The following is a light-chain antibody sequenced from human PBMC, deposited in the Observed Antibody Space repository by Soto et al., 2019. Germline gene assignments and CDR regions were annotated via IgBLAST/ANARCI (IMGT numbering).Light chain of an antibody. V-gene: IGKV3-15*01. CDR2: RAS. Sequence: EVVLTQSPGTLSVSPGDRAILSCWASQSINSLLDWYQQKPGQAPRLLLYRASTRATDTPARFSGSGSGTDFSLTISSLQSEDFAVYYCQQYNNWPITFGRGTRLE. J-gene: IGKJ5*01. CDR3: QQYNNWPIT. CDR1: QSINSL.